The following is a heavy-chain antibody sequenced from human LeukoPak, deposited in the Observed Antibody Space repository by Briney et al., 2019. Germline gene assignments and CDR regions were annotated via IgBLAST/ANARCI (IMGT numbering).Heavy chain of an antibody. V-gene: IGHV3-30*03. J-gene: IGHJ1*01. CDR1: GFTFSSYG. Sequence: GGSLRLSCAASGFTFSSYGMHWVRQAPGKGLEWVAVISYDGSNKYYADSVKGRFTISRDNSKNTLYLQMNSLRAEDTAVYYCAILTYYYDSSGYPLFQHWGQGTLVTVSS. CDR2: ISYDGSNK. D-gene: IGHD3-22*01. CDR3: AILTYYYDSSGYPLFQH.